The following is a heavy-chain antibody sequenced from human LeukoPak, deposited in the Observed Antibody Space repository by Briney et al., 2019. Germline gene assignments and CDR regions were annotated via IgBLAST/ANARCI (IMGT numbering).Heavy chain of an antibody. CDR3: ARRVESIAAAGRTLYYYYYYMDV. V-gene: IGHV4-59*08. CDR1: GGSISSYY. CDR2: IYYSGST. J-gene: IGHJ6*03. D-gene: IGHD6-13*01. Sequence: PSETLSLTCTVSGGSISSYYWSWIRQPPGKGLEWIGYIYYSGSTNYNPSLKSRVTISVDTSKNQFSLKLSSVTAADTAVYYCARRVESIAAAGRTLYYYYYYMDVWGKGTTVTVSS.